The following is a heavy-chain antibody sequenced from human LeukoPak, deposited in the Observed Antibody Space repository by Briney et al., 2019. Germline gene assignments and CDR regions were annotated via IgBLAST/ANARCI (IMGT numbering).Heavy chain of an antibody. J-gene: IGHJ4*02. CDR1: GSTFSNFW. CDR3: ARSGAARYLDS. CDR2: IKEDGSEK. D-gene: IGHD6-6*01. Sequence: GGSLRLSCADSGSTFSNFWMTWVRQAPGKGLEWLANIKEDGSEKYYVDPVKGRFTISRDNAKNSLYLQMNSLRADDTAVYYCARSGAARYLDSWGQGTLVTVSS. V-gene: IGHV3-7*01.